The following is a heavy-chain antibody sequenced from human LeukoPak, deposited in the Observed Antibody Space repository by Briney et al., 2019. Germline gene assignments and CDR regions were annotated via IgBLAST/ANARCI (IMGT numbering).Heavy chain of an antibody. CDR2: TYYSSKWYN. CDR1: GDTFSSNSAA. Sequence: SQTLSLTCAISGDTFSSNSAAWNWVRQSPSRGLEWLARTYYSSKWYNDYADSVKSRISIDQESSKNQFSLQLISVTPEDPAVYYCARQGGLGWLTLDYWGQGTLVTVSS. V-gene: IGHV6-1*01. D-gene: IGHD2-21*01. J-gene: IGHJ4*02. CDR3: ARQGGLGWLTLDY.